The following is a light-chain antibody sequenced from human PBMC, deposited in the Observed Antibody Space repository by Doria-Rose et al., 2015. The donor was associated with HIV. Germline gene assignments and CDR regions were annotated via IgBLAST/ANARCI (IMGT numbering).Light chain of an antibody. J-gene: IGKJ1*01. CDR3: HQYGPSWT. V-gene: IGKV3-20*01. CDR1: QSFSSTY. Sequence: LTQSPGTLSLSPGERATLSCRASQSFSSTYLAWYQQKPGQAPSLLIYDGSTRATGIPDRFSASGSGTDFTPTINRLEPEDFGLYYCHQYGPSWTFGQGTKVEI. CDR2: DGS.